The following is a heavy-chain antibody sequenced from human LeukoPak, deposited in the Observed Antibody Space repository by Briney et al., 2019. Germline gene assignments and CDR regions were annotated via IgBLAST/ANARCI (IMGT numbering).Heavy chain of an antibody. D-gene: IGHD2-2*01. CDR2: ISYDGSNK. CDR1: GFTFSSYA. Sequence: GGSLRLSCAASGFTFSSYAMHWVRQAPGKGLEWVAVISYDGSNKYYADSVKGRFTISRDNSKNTLYLQMNSLRAEDTAVYYCAKTTDIVVVPAAPDAFDIWGQGTMVTVSS. J-gene: IGHJ3*02. V-gene: IGHV3-30-3*02. CDR3: AKTTDIVVVPAAPDAFDI.